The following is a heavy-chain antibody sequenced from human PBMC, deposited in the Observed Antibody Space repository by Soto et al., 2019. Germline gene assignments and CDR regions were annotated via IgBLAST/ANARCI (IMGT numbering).Heavy chain of an antibody. CDR3: ARSHSNYAPSDC. Sequence: QVQLVQSGAEVKKPGASVKVSCKASGYTFTNYYMHWVRQAPGQGLEWMGWINPNSGGTNYAQKFQGGVTMTRDTSISTAYMELSRLRSNDTAVYYCARSHSNYAPSDCWGQGTLVTVSS. D-gene: IGHD4-4*01. CDR2: INPNSGGT. CDR1: GYTFTNYY. V-gene: IGHV1-2*02. J-gene: IGHJ4*02.